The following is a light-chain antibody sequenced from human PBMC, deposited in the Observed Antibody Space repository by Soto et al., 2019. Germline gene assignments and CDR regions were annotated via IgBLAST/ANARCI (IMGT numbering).Light chain of an antibody. CDR2: KVS. V-gene: IGKV2-30*02. CDR3: TQGTHWTIT. Sequence: FVMTQSPLSLPVTLVQPASISCRSNQSLVHSDGIAYFSWFQQRPVRSPRRLIYKVSNRDSGVPARFSGSGSGTDLALKISRVEAEDVGVYYCTQGTHWTITSGQGTRLEN. CDR1: QSLVHSDGIAY. J-gene: IGKJ5*01.